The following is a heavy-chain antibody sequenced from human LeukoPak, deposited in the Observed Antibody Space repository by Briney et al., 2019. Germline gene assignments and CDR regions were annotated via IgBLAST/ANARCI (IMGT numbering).Heavy chain of an antibody. CDR3: AKTPLRFLEWDDY. J-gene: IGHJ4*02. CDR1: GFTFSSYA. CDR2: IRYDGSNK. Sequence: GGSLRLSCAASGFTFSSYAMSWVRQAPGKGLEWVAFIRYDGSNKYYADSVKGRFTISRDNSKNTLYLQMNSLRAEDTAVYYCAKTPLRFLEWDDYWGQGTLVTVSS. V-gene: IGHV3-30*02. D-gene: IGHD3-3*01.